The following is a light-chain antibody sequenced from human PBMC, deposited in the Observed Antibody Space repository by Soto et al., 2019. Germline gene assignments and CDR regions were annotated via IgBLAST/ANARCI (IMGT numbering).Light chain of an antibody. Sequence: LTPPASLSGSPGQSITISCVGTSGDIGDYNYVSWYQQHPGKVPKVIIYDVSNRPSGVSYRFSGTKSGNTASLTVSGLQAEDEADYYCCSYTRSGTLIFGTGTKVTVL. CDR2: DVS. CDR1: SGDIGDYNY. CDR3: CSYTRSGTLI. V-gene: IGLV2-14*01. J-gene: IGLJ1*01.